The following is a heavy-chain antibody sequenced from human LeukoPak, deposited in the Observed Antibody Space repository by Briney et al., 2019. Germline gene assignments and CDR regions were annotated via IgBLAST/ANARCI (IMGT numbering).Heavy chain of an antibody. D-gene: IGHD3-10*01. J-gene: IGHJ5*02. Sequence: PSETLSLTCTLSGGSISSYYWSWIRQPAGKGLEWIGRIYTSGSTNYNPSLKSRVTMSVDTSKNQFSLKLSSVTAADTAVYYCATVPRAHYYGSGSYSGGWFDPWGQGTLVTVSS. CDR1: GGSISSYY. CDR3: ATVPRAHYYGSGSYSGGWFDP. CDR2: IYTSGST. V-gene: IGHV4-4*07.